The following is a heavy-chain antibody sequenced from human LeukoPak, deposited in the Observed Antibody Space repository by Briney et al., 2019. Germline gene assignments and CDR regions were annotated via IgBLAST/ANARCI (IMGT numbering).Heavy chain of an antibody. CDR3: ARIAAAGHFDY. V-gene: IGHV4-59*01. CDR1: GGSISSYY. Sequence: SETLSLTCTVSGGSISSYYWSWIRQPPGKGLEWIGYIYYSGNTNYNPSLKSRVTISVDTSKNQFSLKLSSVTATDTAVYYCARIAAAGHFDYWGQGTLVTVSS. D-gene: IGHD6-13*01. J-gene: IGHJ4*02. CDR2: IYYSGNT.